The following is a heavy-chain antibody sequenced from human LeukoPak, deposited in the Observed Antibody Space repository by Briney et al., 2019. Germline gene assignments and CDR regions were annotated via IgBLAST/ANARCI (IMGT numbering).Heavy chain of an antibody. CDR3: ASSWYGDYYGMDV. CDR2: ISAYNGNT. CDR1: GYTLTSYG. J-gene: IGHJ6*02. V-gene: IGHV1-18*01. Sequence: ASVKVSCKASGYTLTSYGISWVRQAPGQGLEWMGWISAYNGNTNYAQKLQGRVTMTTDTSTSTAYMELRSLRSDDTAVYYCASSWYGDYYGMDVWGQGTTVTVSS. D-gene: IGHD6-13*01.